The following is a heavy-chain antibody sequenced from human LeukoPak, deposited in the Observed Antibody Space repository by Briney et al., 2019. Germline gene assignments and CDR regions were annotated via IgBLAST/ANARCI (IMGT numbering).Heavy chain of an antibody. J-gene: IGHJ4*02. CDR3: ARDQGWLQFGGWSVFDY. CDR1: GFTFSSYA. Sequence: GGSLRLSCAASGFTFSSYAMSWVRQAPRKGLEWVSAISGSGGSTYYADSVKGRFTISRDNSKNTLYLQMNSLRAEDTAVYYCARDQGWLQFGGWSVFDYWGQGTLVTVSS. D-gene: IGHD5-24*01. CDR2: ISGSGGST. V-gene: IGHV3-23*01.